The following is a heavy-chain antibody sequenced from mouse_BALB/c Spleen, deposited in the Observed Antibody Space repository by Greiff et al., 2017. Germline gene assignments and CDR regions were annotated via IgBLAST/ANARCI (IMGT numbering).Heavy chain of an antibody. V-gene: IGHV5-9-4*01. CDR1: GFTFSSYA. Sequence: DVKLVESGGGLVKPGGSLKLSCAASGFTFSSYAMSWVRQSPEKRLEWVAEISSGGSYTYYPDTVTGRFTISRDNAKNTLYLEMSSLRSEDTAMYYCARDGNYGMDYWGQGTSVTVSS. J-gene: IGHJ4*01. D-gene: IGHD1-1*02. CDR3: ARDGNYGMDY. CDR2: ISSGGSYT.